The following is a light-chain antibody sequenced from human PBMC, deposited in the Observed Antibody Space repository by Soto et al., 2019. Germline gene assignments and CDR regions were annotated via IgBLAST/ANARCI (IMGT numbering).Light chain of an antibody. CDR2: DAS. CDR1: QSISSW. Sequence: DIQMTQSPSTLSASVRDRVTITCRTSQSISSWLAWYQQKPGKAPKLLIYDASSLESGVPSRFSGSGSGTEFTLTISSLQPEDFATYYCQQYSSYPGTFGQGTKVEIK. V-gene: IGKV1-5*01. CDR3: QQYSSYPGT. J-gene: IGKJ1*01.